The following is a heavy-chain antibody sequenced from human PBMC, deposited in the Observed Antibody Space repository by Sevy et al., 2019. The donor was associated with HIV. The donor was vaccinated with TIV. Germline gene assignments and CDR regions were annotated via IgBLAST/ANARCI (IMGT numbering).Heavy chain of an antibody. V-gene: IGHV1-46*03. Sequence: ASVKVSCKASGYTFMNYYMHWVRQAPGQGLEWMGVINPSGGSTTSAQKLQGRVTMTSDTSTSTVYMELSSLRSEEKAVYYCVRGQGYGYGMDVWGQGTTVTVSS. CDR2: INPSGGST. D-gene: IGHD5-18*01. CDR3: VRGQGYGYGMDV. J-gene: IGHJ6*02. CDR1: GYTFMNYY.